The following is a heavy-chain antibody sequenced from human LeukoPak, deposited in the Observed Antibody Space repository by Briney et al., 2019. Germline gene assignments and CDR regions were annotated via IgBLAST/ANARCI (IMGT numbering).Heavy chain of an antibody. D-gene: IGHD3-22*01. V-gene: IGHV4-39*01. CDR2: IYYSGST. CDR3: AGQPGYYDSSGYYPLPYYYGMDV. CDR1: GGSISSGGYY. Sequence: PSETLSLTCTVSGGSISSGGYYWSWIRQHPGKGLEWIGYIYYSGSTYYNPSLKSRVTISVDTSKNQFSLKLSSVTAADTAVYYCAGQPGYYDSSGYYPLPYYYGMDVWGQGTTVTVSS. J-gene: IGHJ6*02.